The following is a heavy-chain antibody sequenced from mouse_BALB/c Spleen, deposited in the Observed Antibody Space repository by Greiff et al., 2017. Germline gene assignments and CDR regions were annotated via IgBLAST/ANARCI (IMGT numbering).Heavy chain of an antibody. CDR1: GFTFSDYY. J-gene: IGHJ3*01. Sequence: DVMLVESGGGLVKPGGSLKLSCAASGFTFSDYYMYWVRQTPEKRLEWVATISDGGSYTYYPDSVKGRFTISRDNAKNNLYLQMSSLKSEDTAMYYCAREGITSWFAYWGQGTLVTVSA. CDR3: AREGITSWFAY. V-gene: IGHV5-4*02. CDR2: ISDGGSYT. D-gene: IGHD2-4*01.